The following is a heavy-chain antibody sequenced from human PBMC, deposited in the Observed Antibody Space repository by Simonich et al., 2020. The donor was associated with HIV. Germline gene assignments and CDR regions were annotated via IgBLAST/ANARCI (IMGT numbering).Heavy chain of an antibody. CDR3: ARRHPTTVTTPYFDY. D-gene: IGHD4-17*01. J-gene: IGHJ4*02. CDR2: INHSGNN. V-gene: IGHV4-34*01. CDR1: GGSFSGYS. Sequence: QVQLQQWGAGLLKPSETLSLTCAVYGGSFSGYSWSWIRQPPGKGLGWMGEINHSGNNNYNPSLKSRVTISVDTSKNQFSLKLSSVTAADTAVYYCARRHPTTVTTPYFDYWGQGTLVTVSS.